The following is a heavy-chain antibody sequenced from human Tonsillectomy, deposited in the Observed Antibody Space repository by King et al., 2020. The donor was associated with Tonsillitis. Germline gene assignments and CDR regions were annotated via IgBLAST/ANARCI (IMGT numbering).Heavy chain of an antibody. Sequence: VQLQQWGAGLLKPSETLSRTCAVHGGSFSGYYWSWIRQPPGKGLEWIGEINHSGSTNYNPSLKSRVTISVDTSKNQFSLKLSSVTAADTAVYYCARGPKENCSGGTCYAPYYYYGMDVWGQGTTVTVSS. D-gene: IGHD2-15*01. CDR3: ARGPKENCSGGTCYAPYYYYGMDV. CDR2: INHSGST. CDR1: GGSFSGYY. V-gene: IGHV4-34*01. J-gene: IGHJ6*02.